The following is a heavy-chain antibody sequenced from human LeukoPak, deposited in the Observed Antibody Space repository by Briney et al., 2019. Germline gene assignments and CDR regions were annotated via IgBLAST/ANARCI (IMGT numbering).Heavy chain of an antibody. CDR1: GYTFTSYF. J-gene: IGHJ5*02. D-gene: IGHD2-2*02. CDR3: ARRYCSSTSCHNNWFDP. V-gene: IGHV1-46*01. CDR2: INPSGGST. Sequence: ASVKVSCKSSGYTFTSYFMHWVRQAPGQGLEWMGIINPSGGSTGYAQKFQDRVIMTRDTSTRTVYMELSSLRSEDTAVYYCARRYCSSTSCHNNWFDPWGRGTLVTVSS.